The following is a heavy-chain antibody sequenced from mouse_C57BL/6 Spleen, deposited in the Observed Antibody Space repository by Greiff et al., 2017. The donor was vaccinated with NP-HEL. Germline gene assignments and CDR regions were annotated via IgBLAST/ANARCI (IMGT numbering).Heavy chain of an antibody. Sequence: QVQLQQPGAELVKPGASVKLSCKASGYTFTSYWMHWVKQRPGRGLEWIGRIDPNSGGTKYNEKFKSKATLTVDKASSTAYMQLSSLTSEDSAGYYCASTGIYYDYVGCCFDDWGQGTTLTVSS. CDR1: GYTFTSYW. V-gene: IGHV1-72*01. J-gene: IGHJ2*01. D-gene: IGHD2-4*01. CDR3: ASTGIYYDYVGCCFDD. CDR2: IDPNSGGT.